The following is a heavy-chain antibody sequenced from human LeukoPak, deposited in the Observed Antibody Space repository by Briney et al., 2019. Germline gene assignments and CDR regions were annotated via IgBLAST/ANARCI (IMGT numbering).Heavy chain of an antibody. D-gene: IGHD1-26*01. Sequence: SETLSLTCTVSGGSISSYYWSWIRQPPGKGLEWIGYIYYSGSTNYNPSLKSRVTISVDTSKNQFSLKLSSVTAADTAVYYCARGATWSDYWAREPWSPSPQ. CDR1: GGSISSYY. V-gene: IGHV4-59*01. CDR2: IYYSGST. J-gene: IGHJ4*02. CDR3: ARGATWSDY.